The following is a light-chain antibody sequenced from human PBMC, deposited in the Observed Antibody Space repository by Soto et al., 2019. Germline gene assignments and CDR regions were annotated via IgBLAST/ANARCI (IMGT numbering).Light chain of an antibody. CDR3: QSYDSDFVV. V-gene: IGLV2-18*01. CDR1: STDFVSYNR. Sequence: QSALTQPPSVSGSPGQSVTISCTGTSTDFVSYNRVSWYQQPPGTAPKLIIYEASNRPSGVPDRFSGSKSGNTASLTISGLQAADEADYYCQSYDSDFVVFGGGTKVTVL. CDR2: EAS. J-gene: IGLJ2*01.